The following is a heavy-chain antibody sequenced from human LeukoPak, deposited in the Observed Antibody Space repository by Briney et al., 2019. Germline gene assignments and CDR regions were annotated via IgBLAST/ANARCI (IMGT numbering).Heavy chain of an antibody. CDR2: VSLSGLT. D-gene: IGHD2-8*01. Sequence: SGTLSLTCSASACTITSYNWRRWVRQPPGQGLEWIGEVSLSGLTNYNPTLNSRVIMALDTSKNHLSLNLTSVTAADTAVYFCSRENGAFSPFGYWGQGTLVTVPS. J-gene: IGHJ4*02. V-gene: IGHV4-4*02. CDR3: SRENGAFSPFGY. CDR1: ACTITSYNW.